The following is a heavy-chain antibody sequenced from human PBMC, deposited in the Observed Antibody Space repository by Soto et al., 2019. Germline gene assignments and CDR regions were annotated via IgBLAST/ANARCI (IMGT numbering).Heavy chain of an antibody. D-gene: IGHD3-10*01. V-gene: IGHV4-61*08. CDR2: IYYSGST. Sequence: SETQSLTWTVSGGSIISGGYYRIWIRQPPGKGLEWIGYIYYSGSTNYNPSLKSRVTISVDTSKNQFSLKLSSVTAADTAVYYCARVTMVRGVIMSDYYYGMDVWGQGTTVTVSS. CDR1: GGSIISGGYY. CDR3: ARVTMVRGVIMSDYYYGMDV. J-gene: IGHJ6*02.